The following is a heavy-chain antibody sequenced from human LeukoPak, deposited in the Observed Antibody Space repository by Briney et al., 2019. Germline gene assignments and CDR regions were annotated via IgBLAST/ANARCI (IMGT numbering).Heavy chain of an antibody. J-gene: IGHJ3*02. CDR1: GFTFSSYA. CDR2: ISGSGGST. CDR3: AKDLYLRGYDFWSGYSPEAFDI. Sequence: PGGSLRLSCAASGFTFSSYAMNWVRQAPGKGLEWVSAISGSGGSTYYADSVKGRSTISRDNSKNTLYLQMNSLRAEDTAVYYCAKDLYLRGYDFWSGYSPEAFDIWGQGTMVTVSS. V-gene: IGHV3-23*01. D-gene: IGHD3-3*01.